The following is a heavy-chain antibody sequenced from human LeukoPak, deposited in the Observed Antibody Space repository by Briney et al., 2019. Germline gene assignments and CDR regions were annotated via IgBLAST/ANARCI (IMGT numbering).Heavy chain of an antibody. Sequence: ASETLSLTCAAYGGSFSGYYWGWIRQPPGKGLEWIGSIYYSGSTYYNPSLKSRVTISVDTSKNQFSLKLSSVTAADTAVYYCANDFWSPSGMDVWGQGTTVTVSS. J-gene: IGHJ6*02. V-gene: IGHV4-39*01. CDR3: ANDFWSPSGMDV. D-gene: IGHD3-3*01. CDR1: GGSFSGYY. CDR2: IYYSGST.